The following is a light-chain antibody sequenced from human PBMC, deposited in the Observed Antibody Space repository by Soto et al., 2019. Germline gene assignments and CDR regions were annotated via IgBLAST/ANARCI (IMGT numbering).Light chain of an antibody. CDR1: QSVSSS. J-gene: IGKJ1*01. CDR3: QQRSDWPAWT. V-gene: IGKV3-11*01. Sequence: EIVLTQSPATLSLSPGERATLSCRASQSVSSSLAWYQQKPGLPPRLLIYDASNRAAGIPARFSASGSGTDFTLTISSLEPEDFAVYYCQQRSDWPAWTFGQGTKVEIK. CDR2: DAS.